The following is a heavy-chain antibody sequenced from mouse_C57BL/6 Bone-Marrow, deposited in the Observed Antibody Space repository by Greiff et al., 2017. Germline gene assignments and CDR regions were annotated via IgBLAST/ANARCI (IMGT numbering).Heavy chain of an antibody. J-gene: IGHJ4*01. CDR3: AGSLLLRSPMDY. Sequence: QVQLQQPGAELVMPGASVKLSCKASGYTFTSYWMHWVKQRPGQGLEWIGEIDPSDSYTNYNQKFKGKSTLTVDKSSSPAYMQLSSLTSEDSAVYYCAGSLLLRSPMDYWGQGTSVTVSS. CDR1: GYTFTSYW. D-gene: IGHD1-1*01. CDR2: IDPSDSYT. V-gene: IGHV1-69*01.